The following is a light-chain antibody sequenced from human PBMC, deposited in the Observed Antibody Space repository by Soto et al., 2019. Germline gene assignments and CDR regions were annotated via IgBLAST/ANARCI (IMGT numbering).Light chain of an antibody. Sequence: ELVMTQSPATLSVSPGERATLSCRASQSVFSTLAWYQQKPDQAPRLLIYGASARATGIPARFSGSGSGTEFTLTISGMQSEDFAVYHCQQYNNWPHTFGGGTKVDIK. CDR3: QQYNNWPHT. V-gene: IGKV3-15*01. CDR2: GAS. J-gene: IGKJ4*01. CDR1: QSVFST.